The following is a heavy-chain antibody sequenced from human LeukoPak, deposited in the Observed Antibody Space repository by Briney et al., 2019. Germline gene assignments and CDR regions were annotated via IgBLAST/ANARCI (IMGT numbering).Heavy chain of an antibody. Sequence: PGGSLRLSCAASGFTFSSYAMSWVRQAPGKGLEWVSVIYSGGSTYYADSVKGRFTISRDNSKNTLYLQMNSLRAEDTAVYYCARGNEVTSLDYWGQGTLVTVSS. J-gene: IGHJ4*02. CDR2: IYSGGST. CDR1: GFTFSSYA. CDR3: ARGNEVTSLDY. D-gene: IGHD2-21*02. V-gene: IGHV3-53*01.